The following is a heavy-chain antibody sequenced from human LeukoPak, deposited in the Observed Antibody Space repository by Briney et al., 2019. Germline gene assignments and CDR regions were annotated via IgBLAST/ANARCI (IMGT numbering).Heavy chain of an antibody. CDR3: ARGVLWFGELYYFDY. CDR1: GGSISSSSYY. CDR2: IYYSGST. J-gene: IGHJ4*02. V-gene: IGHV4-39*01. D-gene: IGHD3-10*01. Sequence: SETLSLTCTVSGGSISSSSYYWGWIRQPPGKGLEWIGGIYYSGSTYYNPSLKSRVTISVDTSKNQFSLKLSSVTAADTAVYYCARGVLWFGELYYFDYWGQGTLVTVSS.